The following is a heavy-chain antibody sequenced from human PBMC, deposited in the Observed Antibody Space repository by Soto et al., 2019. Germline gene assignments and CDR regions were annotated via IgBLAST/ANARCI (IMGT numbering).Heavy chain of an antibody. V-gene: IGHV3-30-3*01. Sequence: QVQLVESGGGVVQPGRSLRLSCAASGFTFSSYAMHWVRQAPGKGLEWVAVISYDGSNKYYADSVKGRFTISSDNSKNTLYLQMNSLRAEDTAVYYCARDLTYSSSWRAVDYWGQGTLVTVSS. CDR2: ISYDGSNK. CDR1: GFTFSSYA. J-gene: IGHJ4*02. CDR3: ARDLTYSSSWRAVDY. D-gene: IGHD6-13*01.